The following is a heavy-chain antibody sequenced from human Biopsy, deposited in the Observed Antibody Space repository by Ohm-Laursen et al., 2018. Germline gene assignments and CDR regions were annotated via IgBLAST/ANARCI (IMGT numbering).Heavy chain of an antibody. J-gene: IGHJ4*02. CDR1: RFTFEDYA. CDR3: AKDKGAHINYGDLYYFDP. Sequence: SLRLSCAASRFTFEDYAMHWVRLTPGKGLEWVSGIDWNRGSIAYGDSVKGRFTISRDNGKNFLYLQMSSLRVEDTALYFCAKDKGAHINYGDLYYFDPWGPGTMVTVSA. CDR2: IDWNRGSI. V-gene: IGHV3-9*01. D-gene: IGHD3-10*01.